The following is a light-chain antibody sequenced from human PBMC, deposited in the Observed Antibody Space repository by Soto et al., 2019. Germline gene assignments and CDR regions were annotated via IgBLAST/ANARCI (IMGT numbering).Light chain of an antibody. J-gene: IGLJ2*01. Sequence: QSVLTQPASVSGSPGQSITISCTGTRSDGGGFIYVSWYQHHPGKVPKLMIYEVSNRPSGVSDRFSGSKSGNTASLTISGLQAEDEGDFYCKSSDSRFVIFGGGTKLTV. CDR1: RSDGGGFIY. CDR3: KSSDSRFVI. CDR2: EVS. V-gene: IGLV2-14*01.